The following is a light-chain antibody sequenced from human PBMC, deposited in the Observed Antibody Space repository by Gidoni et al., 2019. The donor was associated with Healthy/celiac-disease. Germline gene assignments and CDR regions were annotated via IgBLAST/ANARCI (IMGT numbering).Light chain of an antibody. CDR1: QSLVHSDGNTY. J-gene: IGKJ1*01. CDR2: KVS. Sequence: DVVMTQSPLSLPVTLGQPASISCRSSQSLVHSDGNTYLNWFQQRPGQSPRRLIYKVSNRDSGVPDRVSGSGSGTDFTLKISRVEAEDVGVYYCMQGTHWPPWTFXQXTKVEIK. V-gene: IGKV2-30*02. CDR3: MQGTHWPPWT.